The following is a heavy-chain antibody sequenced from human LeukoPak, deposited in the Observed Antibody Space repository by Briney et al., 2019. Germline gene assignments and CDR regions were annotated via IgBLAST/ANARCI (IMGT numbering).Heavy chain of an antibody. CDR2: IYHSGST. D-gene: IGHD3-22*01. J-gene: IGHJ4*02. Sequence: SETLSLTCAVSGGSISSSNWWSWVRQPPGKGLKWIGEIYHSGSTYYNPSLKSRVTISLDTSKNQFSLKLRSVTAADTAVYYCARANYYDSTGYLPVVYPSDFWGQGTLVTVSS. V-gene: IGHV4-4*02. CDR1: GGSISSSNW. CDR3: ARANYYDSTGYLPVVYPSDF.